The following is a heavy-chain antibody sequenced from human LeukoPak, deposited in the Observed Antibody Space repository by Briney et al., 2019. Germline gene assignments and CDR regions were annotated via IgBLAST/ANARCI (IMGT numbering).Heavy chain of an antibody. D-gene: IGHD4-17*01. CDR3: AKRTSVTTIFDY. CDR1: GFTFSSNA. V-gene: IGHV3-23*01. J-gene: IGHJ4*02. CDR2: ISGGGGGST. Sequence: PGGSLRLSCAASGFTFSSNAMSWVRQAPGKGLEWVSAISGGGGGSTSYADSVKGRFTISRDNSKNMLYLQMNSLRAEDTAVYYCAKRTSVTTIFDYWGQGTSVTVSS.